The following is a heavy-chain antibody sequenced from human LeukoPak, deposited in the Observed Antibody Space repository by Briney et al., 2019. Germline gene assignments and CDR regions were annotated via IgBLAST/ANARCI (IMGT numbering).Heavy chain of an antibody. Sequence: PGGSLRLSCAASGFTFSSYNMNWVRQAPGKGLEWVSSITSSSSYIYYADSVKGRFTISRDNAKNSLYLQMDSLRVEDTAEYYCARDPYSGNYGAYRYYYMDVWGKGTTVTVSS. CDR2: ITSSSSYI. V-gene: IGHV3-21*06. J-gene: IGHJ6*03. CDR3: ARDPYSGNYGAYRYYYMDV. D-gene: IGHD1-26*01. CDR1: GFTFSSYN.